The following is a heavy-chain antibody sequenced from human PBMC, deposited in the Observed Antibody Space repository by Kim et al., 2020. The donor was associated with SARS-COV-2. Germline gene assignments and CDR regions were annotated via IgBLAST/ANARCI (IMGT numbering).Heavy chain of an antibody. D-gene: IGHD1-7*01. CDR3: ARDGITGTTDWFDP. J-gene: IGHJ5*02. Sequence: AQKFQGRVTMTRDTSTSTVYMELSSLRSEDTAVYYCARDGITGTTDWFDPWGQGTLVTVSS. V-gene: IGHV1-46*01.